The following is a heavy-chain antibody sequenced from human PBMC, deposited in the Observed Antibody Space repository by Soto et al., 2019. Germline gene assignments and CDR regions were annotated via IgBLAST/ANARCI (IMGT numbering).Heavy chain of an antibody. CDR2: IHYSGST. D-gene: IGHD1-26*01. Sequence: SETLCLTCTVSGGFIISSSYYWGWIRQPPGKGLEWIGSIHYSGSTYYNPSLKSRVTISVDTSKNQFSLKLSSVTAADTAVYYCERGRGEGAPVCGRRSLVTVSA. V-gene: IGHV4-39*01. CDR3: ERGRGEGAPV. CDR1: GGFIISSSYY. J-gene: IGHJ4*02.